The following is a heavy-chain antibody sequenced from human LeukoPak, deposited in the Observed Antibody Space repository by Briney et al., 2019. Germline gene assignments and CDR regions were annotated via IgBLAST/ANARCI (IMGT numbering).Heavy chain of an antibody. Sequence: PSETLSLTCTVSGGSISSYYWSWIRQPAGKGLEWTGRIYTSGSTNYNPSLKSRVTMSEDTSKNQFSLKLSSVTAADTAVYYCARDVGCSSTSCEGGWGYFDYWGQGTLVTVSS. V-gene: IGHV4-4*07. CDR2: IYTSGST. D-gene: IGHD2-2*01. CDR1: GGSISSYY. J-gene: IGHJ4*02. CDR3: ARDVGCSSTSCEGGWGYFDY.